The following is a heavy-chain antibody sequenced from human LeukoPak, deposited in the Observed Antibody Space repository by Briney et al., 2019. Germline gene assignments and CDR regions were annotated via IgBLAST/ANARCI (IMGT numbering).Heavy chain of an antibody. Sequence: GGSLRLSCAASGFTFSVYGMNWVRQAPGKGLEWISYISSSGRTIYYADSVEGRFTISRDNAKNSLYLQMNSLRGEDTATYYCARDRLASGSFSAIAFDIWGQGTMVTVSS. CDR2: ISSSGRTI. J-gene: IGHJ3*02. D-gene: IGHD1-26*01. V-gene: IGHV3-48*04. CDR1: GFTFSVYG. CDR3: ARDRLASGSFSAIAFDI.